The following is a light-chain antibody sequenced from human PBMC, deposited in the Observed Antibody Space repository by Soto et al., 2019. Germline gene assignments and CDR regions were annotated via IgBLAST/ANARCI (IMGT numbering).Light chain of an antibody. CDR1: QSVSSY. CDR2: DAS. Sequence: EIVLTQSPATLSLSPGERATLSCRASQSVSSYLAWYQQKPGQAPRLLIYDASNRATGIPARFSGSGSGTAFTLTISSLEPEDFAVYYCQQRSIWPPLTFGGGTKVEI. J-gene: IGKJ4*01. V-gene: IGKV3-11*01. CDR3: QQRSIWPPLT.